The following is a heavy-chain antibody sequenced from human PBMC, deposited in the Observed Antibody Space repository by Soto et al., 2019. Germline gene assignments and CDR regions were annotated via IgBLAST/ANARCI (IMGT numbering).Heavy chain of an antibody. V-gene: IGHV3-7*03. CDR1: GLTFRNDW. D-gene: IGHD4-17*01. Sequence: EMQLVESGGGLVQPGGSLRLSCAGSGLTFRNDWLSWVRQAPGKGLEWVANINQDGSERYYVDSVRGLFTISRDNVENSLYLQRNSLRPEDTGVYYCAVYGYGVSAAAYWGQGTLVTVSS. CDR3: AVYGYGVSAAAY. J-gene: IGHJ4*02. CDR2: INQDGSER.